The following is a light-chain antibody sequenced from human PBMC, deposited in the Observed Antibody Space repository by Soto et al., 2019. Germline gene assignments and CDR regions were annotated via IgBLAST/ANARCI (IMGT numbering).Light chain of an antibody. CDR2: DVT. CDR1: SSDVGGYNY. V-gene: IGLV2-11*01. J-gene: IGLJ1*01. CDR3: CSYAGSYTYV. Sequence: QSALTQPRSVSGSPGQSVTISCTETSSDVGGYNYVSWYQHHPGEAPKLMIYDVTKRPSGVRDRFSASKSGNTASLTISGLQAEDEADYYCCSYAGSYTYVFGTGTKVTVL.